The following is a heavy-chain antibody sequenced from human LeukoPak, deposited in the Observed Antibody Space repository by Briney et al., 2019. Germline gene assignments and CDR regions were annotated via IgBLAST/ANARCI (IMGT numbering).Heavy chain of an antibody. CDR2: ISSTGNTI. J-gene: IGHJ4*02. Sequence: GGSLRLSCAASGFTVSNNYMSWIRQAPGKGLEWVSYISSTGNTIYYADSVKGRFTISRDNAKNSLCLQMDSLRAEDTAVYYCARDIAAAGTGDFDYWGQGTLVTVSS. CDR1: GFTVSNNY. V-gene: IGHV3-11*01. CDR3: ARDIAAAGTGDFDY. D-gene: IGHD6-13*01.